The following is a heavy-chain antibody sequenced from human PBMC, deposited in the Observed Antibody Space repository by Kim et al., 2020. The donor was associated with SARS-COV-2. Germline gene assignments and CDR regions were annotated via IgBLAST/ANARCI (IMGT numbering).Heavy chain of an antibody. V-gene: IGHV3-23*01. CDR3: AKAHYSSSFGDF. Sequence: GGSLRLSCAASGFTFSNSPMGWVRQAPEKGLEWVSRISDNGGETHYTDSVRGRFTISRDNSKNTLYLQMNSLRAEDTAIYYCAKAHYSSSFGDFWGRGT. CDR2: ISDNGGET. J-gene: IGHJ4*02. D-gene: IGHD6-6*01. CDR1: GFTFSNSP.